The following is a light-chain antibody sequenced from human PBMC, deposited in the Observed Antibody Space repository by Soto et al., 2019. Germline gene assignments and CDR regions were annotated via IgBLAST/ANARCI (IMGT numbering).Light chain of an antibody. J-gene: IGKJ3*01. V-gene: IGKV3-15*01. CDR2: STS. Sequence: EIVMTQSPATLSVSPGERATLSCRASQSVGSNVAWYQQKPGQAPRLLIYSTSTRATGIPARVSGSGSGTEFTLTISSLQSEEFAVYFCQQYNDWPFTFGPGTKVDIK. CDR3: QQYNDWPFT. CDR1: QSVGSN.